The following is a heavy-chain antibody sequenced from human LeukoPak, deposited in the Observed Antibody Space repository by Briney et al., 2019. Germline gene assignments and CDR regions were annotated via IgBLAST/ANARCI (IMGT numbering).Heavy chain of an antibody. CDR1: GDTFSTYA. V-gene: IGHV1-69*01. D-gene: IGHD5-12*01. J-gene: IGHJ4*02. CDR3: ARVRDRGFSGYDWRHFDY. Sequence: SVKVSCKASGDTFSTYAFSWVRQAPGQGLEWMGGIIPILATANYAQKFQGRVTITADESTSTAYMELSSLRSEDTAVYYCARVRDRGFSGYDWRHFDYWGQGALVTVSS. CDR2: IIPILATA.